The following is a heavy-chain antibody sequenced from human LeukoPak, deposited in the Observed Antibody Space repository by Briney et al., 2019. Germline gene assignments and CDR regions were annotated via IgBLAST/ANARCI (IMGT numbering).Heavy chain of an antibody. CDR1: GFTFSSYA. CDR2: ISGGGDST. D-gene: IGHD6-13*01. CDR3: AKEIKAAVFDY. J-gene: IGHJ4*02. Sequence: PGGSLRFSCAASGFTFSSYAMSWVRQAPGKGLEWVSGISGGGDSTYYADSVKGRFTISRDNSKNTLYLQMDSLRAEDTAVYYCAKEIKAAVFDYWGQGTLVTVSS. V-gene: IGHV3-23*01.